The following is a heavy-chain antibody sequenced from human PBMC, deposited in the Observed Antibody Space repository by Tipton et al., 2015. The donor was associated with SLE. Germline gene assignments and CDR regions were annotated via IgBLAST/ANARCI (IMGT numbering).Heavy chain of an antibody. J-gene: IGHJ4*02. CDR3: ARATVTTHGGYFDY. V-gene: IGHV4-59*01. D-gene: IGHD4-11*01. CDR2: IYYSGDT. Sequence: TLSLTCSVSGGSMTGSYWSWVRQPPGRGLEWIGSIYYSGDTHYNPSLNSRVTMSADTSKNQFSLRLSSVTTADTAVYYCARATVTTHGGYFDYWGQGIPVTVSS. CDR1: GGSMTGSY.